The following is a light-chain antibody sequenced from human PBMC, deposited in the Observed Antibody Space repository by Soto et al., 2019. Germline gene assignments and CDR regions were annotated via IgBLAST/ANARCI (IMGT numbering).Light chain of an antibody. CDR3: VLYMGSGISV. CDR1: SGSVSTTYY. CDR2: TTN. V-gene: IGLV8-61*01. Sequence: QAAVTQEPAFSVSPGGTVTLTCGLTSGSVSTTYYPSWYQQTPGQAPRTLIYTTNTRSSGVPDRFSGSILGNKAALTITGAQADDESHYYCVLYMGSGISVFGGGTKVTVL. J-gene: IGLJ3*02.